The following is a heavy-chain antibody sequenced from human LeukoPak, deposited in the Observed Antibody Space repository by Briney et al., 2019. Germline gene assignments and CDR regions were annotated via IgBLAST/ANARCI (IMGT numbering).Heavy chain of an antibody. CDR2: IYYSGST. CDR1: GGSISGYY. CDR3: ARWGGSRFFDF. Sequence: SETLSLTCTASGGSISGYYWSWIRQPPGKGLEWIGYIYYSGSTNYNPSLKSRVTISVDTSKNQFSLKLSSVTAADTAVYYCARWGGSRFFDFWGQGTLVTVSS. V-gene: IGHV4-59*01. D-gene: IGHD1-26*01. J-gene: IGHJ4*02.